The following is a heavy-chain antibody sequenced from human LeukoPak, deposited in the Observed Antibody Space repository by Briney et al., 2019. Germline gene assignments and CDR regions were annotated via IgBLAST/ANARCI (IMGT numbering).Heavy chain of an antibody. CDR2: IDYSGNT. Sequence: SETLSLSCTVSGGSFSSYYWTWIRQPPGKGLEWIAYIDYSGNTNYSPSLKSRVTISVDTSRNQFSLKLSSVTAADTAVYYCARVGSWYYFDYWRQGTPVTVSS. CDR3: ARVGSWYYFDY. CDR1: GGSFSSYY. D-gene: IGHD6-19*01. V-gene: IGHV4-59*01. J-gene: IGHJ4*02.